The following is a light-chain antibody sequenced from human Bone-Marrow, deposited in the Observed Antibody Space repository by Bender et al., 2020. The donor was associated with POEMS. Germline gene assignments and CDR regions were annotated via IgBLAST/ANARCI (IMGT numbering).Light chain of an antibody. J-gene: IGLJ2*01. CDR1: SGSIASKY. CDR3: QSYDKTNSV. Sequence: NFMLTQPHSVSESPGKTVTISCTRSSGSIASKYVQWYQQRPGSPPTTLIYADSQRPSGVPGRFSGSIDSSSNSASLTISGLRTEDEADYYCQSYDKTNSVVGGGSKLTVL. V-gene: IGLV6-57*01. CDR2: ADS.